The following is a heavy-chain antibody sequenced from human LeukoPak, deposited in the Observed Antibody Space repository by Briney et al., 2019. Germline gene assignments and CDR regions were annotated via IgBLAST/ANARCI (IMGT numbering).Heavy chain of an antibody. CDR1: GYSMSSGYY. D-gene: IGHD3-9*01. V-gene: IGHV4-38-2*02. CDR3: ARSYYDILTGYLTDAFDI. CDR2: IFHSGNS. J-gene: IGHJ3*02. Sequence: SETLSLTCTVSGYSMSSGYYWGWIRQPPGKGLQWIGSIFHSGNSYYNPSLKSRVTISVDTSRHQFSLKLNSVTAADTAVYYCARSYYDILTGYLTDAFDIWGQGTMVTVSS.